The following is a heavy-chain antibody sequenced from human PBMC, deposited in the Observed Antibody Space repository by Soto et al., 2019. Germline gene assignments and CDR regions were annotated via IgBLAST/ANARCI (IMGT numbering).Heavy chain of an antibody. Sequence: QLQLQESGPGLVKPSETLSLTCTVSGDSISTRSNYWVWIRQPPGKGLEWIGSIYYTGGTYYNPSLKSRVTLFLDTSKNQFSLNLNSVTAADTAVYYCAREGPPIRAHNPPEYFQHWGQGTPVTVSS. V-gene: IGHV4-39*02. CDR3: AREGPPIRAHNPPEYFQH. J-gene: IGHJ1*01. CDR2: IYYTGGT. CDR1: GDSISTRSNY.